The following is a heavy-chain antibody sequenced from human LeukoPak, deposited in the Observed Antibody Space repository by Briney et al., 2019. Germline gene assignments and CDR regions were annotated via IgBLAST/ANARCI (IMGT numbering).Heavy chain of an antibody. CDR2: ISGSGGST. CDR3: AKERGSSWYSIDY. J-gene: IGHJ4*02. V-gene: IGHV3-23*01. CDR1: GFAFSSYA. D-gene: IGHD6-13*01. Sequence: GGSLRLSCAASGFAFSSYAMSWVRQAPGKGLEWVSAISGSGGSTYYADSVKDRFTISRDNSKNTLYLQMNSLRAEDTAVYYCAKERGSSWYSIDYWGQGTLVTVSS.